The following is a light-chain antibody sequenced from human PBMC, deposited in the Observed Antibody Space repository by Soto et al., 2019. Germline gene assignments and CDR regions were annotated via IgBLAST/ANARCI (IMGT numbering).Light chain of an antibody. V-gene: IGKV3D-15*01. J-gene: IGKJ4*01. Sequence: VMTQSPANLSVSPGEGVTLFCRASQTVANNIAWYQVKPAQPPRLLIYASSTRATGIPATFSGSGSETQFSLTISRLQSEDSAVYYCQQYYHWGLSFGGGTKVEI. CDR2: ASS. CDR1: QTVANN. CDR3: QQYYHWGLS.